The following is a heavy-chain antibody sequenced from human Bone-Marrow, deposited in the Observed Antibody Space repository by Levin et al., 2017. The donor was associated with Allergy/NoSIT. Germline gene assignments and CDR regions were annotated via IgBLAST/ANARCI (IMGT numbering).Heavy chain of an antibody. V-gene: IGHV3-23*01. D-gene: IGHD3-10*01. CDR3: AKLGGYRVVQAVITD. CDR2: IRNSGGIT. J-gene: IGHJ4*02. Sequence: GESLKISCAASGFTFSSYAMTWVRQAPGKGLEWVASIRNSGGITYYADSVKGRFTISRDNAKSMLFLHMTSLRAEDSAVYYCAKLGGYRVVQAVITDWGQATLVTVSS. CDR1: GFTFSSYA.